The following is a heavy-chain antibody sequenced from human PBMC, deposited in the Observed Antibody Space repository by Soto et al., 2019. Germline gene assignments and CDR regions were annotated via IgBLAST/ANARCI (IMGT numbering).Heavy chain of an antibody. CDR2: IYPGDSDT. J-gene: IGHJ3*02. V-gene: IGHV5-51*01. CDR3: ARSSYYDFWSDPPGAFDI. D-gene: IGHD3-3*01. Sequence: GESLKISCKGSGYSFTSYWIGWVRQMPGKGLEWMGIIYPGDSDTRYSPSFQGQVTISADKSISTAYLQWSSLKASDTAMYYCARSSYYDFWSDPPGAFDIWGQGTMVTVSS. CDR1: GYSFTSYW.